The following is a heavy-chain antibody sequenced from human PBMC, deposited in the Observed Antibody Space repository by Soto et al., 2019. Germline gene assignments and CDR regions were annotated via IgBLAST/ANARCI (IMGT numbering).Heavy chain of an antibody. CDR1: GFTFSSYG. V-gene: IGHV3-30*18. D-gene: IGHD1-20*01. J-gene: IGHJ6*02. CDR3: AKKNNAIAYYYYGMDV. CDR2: ISYDGSNK. Sequence: GGSLRLSCAASGFTFSSYGMHWVRQAPGKGLEWVAVISYDGSNKYYADSVKGRFTISRDNSKNTLYLQMNSLRAEDTAVYYCAKKNNAIAYYYYGMDVWGQGTTVTVSS.